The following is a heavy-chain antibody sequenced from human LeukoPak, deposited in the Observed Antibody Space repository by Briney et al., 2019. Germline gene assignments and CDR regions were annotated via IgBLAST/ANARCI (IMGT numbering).Heavy chain of an antibody. CDR3: ARSYYDFWSGYYGSGYYFDY. Sequence: PSETLSLTCTVPGGSISSYYWSWIRQPPGQGLEWIGYIYYSGSTNYNPSLKSRVPISVDTSKNQFSLKLSSVTAADTAVYYCARSYYDFWSGYYGSGYYFDYWGQGTLVTVSS. J-gene: IGHJ4*02. CDR1: GGSISSYY. V-gene: IGHV4-59*01. CDR2: IYYSGST. D-gene: IGHD3-3*01.